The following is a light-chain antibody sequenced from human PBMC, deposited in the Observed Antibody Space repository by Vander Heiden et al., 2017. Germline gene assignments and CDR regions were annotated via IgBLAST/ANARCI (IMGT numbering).Light chain of an antibody. CDR1: SSNIGAGYD. CDR2: CNS. CDR3: QSYDSTVV. V-gene: IGLV1-40*01. J-gene: IGLJ2*01. Sequence: QSVLTQPPSVSGAPGQRVTISCTGSSSNIGAGYDVHWYQQLSGTAPKPPILCNSHRPSRVPGRIPCSKVWTSGSLAIPWLQAEDEADYYCQSYDSTVVFGGGTKLTVL.